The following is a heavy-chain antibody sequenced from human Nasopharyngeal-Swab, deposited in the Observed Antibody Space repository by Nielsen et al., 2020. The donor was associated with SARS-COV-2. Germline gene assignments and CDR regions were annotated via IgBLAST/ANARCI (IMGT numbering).Heavy chain of an antibody. J-gene: IGHJ5*02. Sequence: GSSLKISCAASGFTFDDYAMHWVRQAPGKGLEWVSLISGDGGSTYYADSVKGRFAISRDNSKNSLYLQMNSLRTEDTALYYCAKRGGELSSWGWFDPWGQGTLVTVSS. V-gene: IGHV3-43*02. D-gene: IGHD3-16*02. CDR1: GFTFDDYA. CDR2: ISGDGGST. CDR3: AKRGGELSSWGWFDP.